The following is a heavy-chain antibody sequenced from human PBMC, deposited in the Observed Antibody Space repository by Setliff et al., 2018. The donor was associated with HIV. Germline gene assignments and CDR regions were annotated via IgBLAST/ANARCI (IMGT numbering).Heavy chain of an antibody. CDR1: GGSISSDSYY. Sequence: PSETLSLTCTVSGGSISSDSYYWTWIRQPAGKGLEWIGHIYTSGTTDYNPSLKSRVTISVDTSKNQFSLKLTSVTAADTAVYYCARHPTNWGSTGYYYYYMDVWGKGTTVTVSS. V-gene: IGHV4-61*09. CDR2: IYTSGTT. D-gene: IGHD7-27*01. CDR3: ARHPTNWGSTGYYYYYMDV. J-gene: IGHJ6*03.